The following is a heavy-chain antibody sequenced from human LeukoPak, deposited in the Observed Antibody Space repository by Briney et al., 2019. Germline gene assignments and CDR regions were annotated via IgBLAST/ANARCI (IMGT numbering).Heavy chain of an antibody. CDR1: GGSISRYY. CDR3: ARVSPFSRWSYWYFYI. Sequence: SETLSLTCTLSGGSISRYYWSWIRQPPGKGLEWIGYIYYSGITNYNPSLKSRVTISVDTSKNQFSPKLSSVTAADTAGYYCARVSPFSRWSYWYFYICGRGTLVTVSS. J-gene: IGHJ2*01. V-gene: IGHV4-59*01. CDR2: IYYSGIT. D-gene: IGHD3-3*01.